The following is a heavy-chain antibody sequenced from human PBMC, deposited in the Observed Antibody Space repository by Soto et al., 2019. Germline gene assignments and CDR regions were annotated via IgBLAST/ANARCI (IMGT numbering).Heavy chain of an antibody. CDR3: ARTKTDYGDYEGVAFDI. CDR2: INPNSGGT. J-gene: IGHJ3*02. V-gene: IGHV1-2*04. Sequence: ASVKVSCKASGYTFTGYYMHWVRQAPGQGLEWMGWINPNSGGTNYAQKFQGWVTMTRDTSISTAYMELSRLRSDDTAVYYCARTKTDYGDYEGVAFDIWGQGTMVTVSS. CDR1: GYTFTGYY. D-gene: IGHD4-17*01.